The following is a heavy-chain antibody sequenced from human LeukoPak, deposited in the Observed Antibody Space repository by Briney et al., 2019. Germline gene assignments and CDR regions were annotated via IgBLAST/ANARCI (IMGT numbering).Heavy chain of an antibody. Sequence: GGSLRLSCAASGFTFSNYGMNWVRQAPGKGLEWISYISSSSSLIYYADSVKGRFTISRDNAKNSLYQQMNSLRAEDTAVYYCARGEQTFGKRHSDVWGQRTTVTVSS. CDR3: ARGEQTFGKRHSDV. CDR1: GFTFSNYG. J-gene: IGHJ6*02. V-gene: IGHV3-48*04. D-gene: IGHD1-1*01. CDR2: ISSSSSLI.